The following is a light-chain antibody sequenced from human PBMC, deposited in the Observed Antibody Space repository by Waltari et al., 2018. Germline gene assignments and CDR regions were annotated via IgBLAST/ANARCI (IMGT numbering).Light chain of an antibody. J-gene: IGLJ1*01. Sequence: QSALTQPASVSGSPGQSITISCTGTSSDVGGYDSVSWYHQHPGKAPNLILYDVSNRPLEVSHRFSGSKSGNTASLSISGLQADDEAEYYCGSYTSSTTLAFGTGTKVTVL. V-gene: IGLV2-14*03. CDR3: GSYTSSTTLA. CDR1: SSDVGGYDS. CDR2: DVS.